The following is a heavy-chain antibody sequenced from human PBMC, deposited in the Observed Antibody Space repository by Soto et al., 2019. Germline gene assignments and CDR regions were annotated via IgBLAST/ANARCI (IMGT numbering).Heavy chain of an antibody. J-gene: IGHJ6*02. V-gene: IGHV4-4*02. Sequence: QVQLQESGPGLVKPSGTLSLTCAVSGGSISSSNWWSWVRQPPGKGLEWIGEIYHSGSTNYNPSXHSPFTIPVDXXKXHXXLKLSSVHAADTAVYSCARVYSSGWYDSYYYGMDVWGQGTTVTVSS. CDR1: GGSISSSNW. CDR3: ARVYSSGWYDSYYYGMDV. D-gene: IGHD6-19*01. CDR2: IYHSGST.